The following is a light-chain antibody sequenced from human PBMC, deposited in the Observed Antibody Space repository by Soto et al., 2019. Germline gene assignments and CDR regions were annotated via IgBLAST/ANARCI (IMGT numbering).Light chain of an antibody. J-gene: IGKJ1*01. CDR1: QSVSNN. CDR2: GAS. CDR3: QQYNNWPRT. Sequence: EIVLTQSPGTLSLSPGERATLSCRASQSVSNNYLVWYQHKPGQAPRLLISGASKRATGIPDRFSGSGSGTEFTLTISSLQSEDFAVYYCQQYNNWPRTFGQGTKVDIK. V-gene: IGKV3D-15*01.